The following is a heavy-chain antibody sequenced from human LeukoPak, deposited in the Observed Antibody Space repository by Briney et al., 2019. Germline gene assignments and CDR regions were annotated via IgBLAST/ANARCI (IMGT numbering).Heavy chain of an antibody. Sequence: GGSLRLSCAASGFTLSDSAIHWVRQASGKGLEWVGLIDRPAKSYTTAYGASVGGRFTISRDDSKNTAYLQMDSLKTEDTALYYCTRDRGTYNWLDPWGQGTLVTVSS. J-gene: IGHJ5*02. V-gene: IGHV3-73*01. CDR3: TRDRGTYNWLDP. CDR1: GFTLSDSA. CDR2: IDRPAKSYTT. D-gene: IGHD1-26*01.